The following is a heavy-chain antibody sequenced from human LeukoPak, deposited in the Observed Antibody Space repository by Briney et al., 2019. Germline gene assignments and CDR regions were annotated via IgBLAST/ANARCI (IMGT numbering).Heavy chain of an antibody. CDR3: ARDSSEFRSLLFH. D-gene: IGHD1-14*01. CDR1: GGTFSRHT. J-gene: IGHJ1*01. V-gene: IGHV1-69*13. CDR2: ITPMFGTS. Sequence: SVKVSCKASGGTFSRHTISWVRQSPGQGLEWMGGITPMFGTSNYAQKFRGRATITADESTSTAYVELSSLRSEDTAVYYCARDSSEFRSLLFHWGQGTLVTVSS.